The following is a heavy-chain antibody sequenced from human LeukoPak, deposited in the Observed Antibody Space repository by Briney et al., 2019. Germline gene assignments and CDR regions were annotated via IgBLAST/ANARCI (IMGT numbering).Heavy chain of an antibody. Sequence: PGGSLRLSCAASGFTFSSYEMNWVRQAPGKGLEWVSYISSSGSTIYYADSVKGRFTISRDNAKNTLYLQMNSLRAEDTAVYYCARDRRGTFDPWGQGTLVTVSS. CDR3: ARDRRGTFDP. CDR1: GFTFSSYE. CDR2: ISSSGSTI. V-gene: IGHV3-48*03. D-gene: IGHD3-16*01. J-gene: IGHJ5*02.